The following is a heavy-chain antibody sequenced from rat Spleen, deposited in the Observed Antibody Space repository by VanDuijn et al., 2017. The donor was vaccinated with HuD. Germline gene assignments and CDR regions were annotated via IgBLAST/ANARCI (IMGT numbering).Heavy chain of an antibody. J-gene: IGHJ3*01. CDR2: ISTGGGNT. D-gene: IGHD1-4*01. CDR1: GFTFSNYV. V-gene: IGHV5-25*01. Sequence: EVQLVESGGGLVQPGRSMKLSCAALGFTFSNYVMAWVRQAPTKGLEWVASISTGGGNTYYRDSVKGRFTISRDNAKNTLYLQMDSLRSEDTATYYCAKGGYNYGWFAYWGQGTLVTVSS. CDR3: AKGGYNYGWFAY.